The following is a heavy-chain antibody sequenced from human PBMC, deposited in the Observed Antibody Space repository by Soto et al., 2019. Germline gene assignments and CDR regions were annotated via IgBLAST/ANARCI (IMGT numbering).Heavy chain of an antibody. CDR3: AADTGDIEVVPATT. J-gene: IGHJ4*02. Sequence: GGSLRLSCAASGLNFEKCSMNWVRRPPGKGPEWLASISPASTYIRYADSVKGRFTISRDNARNSLSLQMMSLRADDTAMYYCAADTGDIEVVPATTWGQGTLVTVSS. CDR2: ISPASTYI. V-gene: IGHV3-21*04. CDR1: GLNFEKCS. D-gene: IGHD2-15*01.